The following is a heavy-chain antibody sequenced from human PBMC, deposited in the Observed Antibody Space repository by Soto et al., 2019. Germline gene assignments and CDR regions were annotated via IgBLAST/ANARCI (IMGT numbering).Heavy chain of an antibody. Sequence: QVQLVQSGAEVKKPGSSVKVSCKASGGTFSSYAISWVRQAPGQGLEWMGGIIPIFGTANYAQKFQGRVTITADESTSTAYMELSSLGSEDTAVYYCARIGFSYSSSWYYAFDIWGQGTMVTVSS. CDR3: ARIGFSYSSSWYYAFDI. J-gene: IGHJ3*02. CDR2: IIPIFGTA. CDR1: GGTFSSYA. D-gene: IGHD6-13*01. V-gene: IGHV1-69*01.